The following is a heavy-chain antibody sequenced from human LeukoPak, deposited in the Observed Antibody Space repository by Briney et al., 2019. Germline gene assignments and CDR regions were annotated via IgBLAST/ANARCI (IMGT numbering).Heavy chain of an antibody. D-gene: IGHD6-19*01. Sequence: GGSLRLSCAASGFTFSSYWMSWVRQAPGKGLEWVANIKQDGSEKYYVDSVKGRFTISRDNAKNSLYLKMNSLRVEDTAVYYCAAALAIAVGGTTPGDYWGQGTLVTVSS. CDR3: AAALAIAVGGTTPGDY. J-gene: IGHJ4*02. V-gene: IGHV3-7*01. CDR2: IKQDGSEK. CDR1: GFTFSSYW.